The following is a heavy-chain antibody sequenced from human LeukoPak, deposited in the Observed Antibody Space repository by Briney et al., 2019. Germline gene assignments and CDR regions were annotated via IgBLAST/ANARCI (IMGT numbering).Heavy chain of an antibody. CDR2: INHSGST. D-gene: IGHD3-9*01. CDR1: GGSFSGYY. CDR3: ARGWLLYYMDV. Sequence: SETLSLTCAVYGGSFSGYYWNWIRQPPGKGLEWIGEINHSGSTNYNPSLKSRVTISVDTSKNQFSLKLSSVTAADTAVYYCARGWLLYYMDVWGKGTTVTVSS. V-gene: IGHV4-34*01. J-gene: IGHJ6*03.